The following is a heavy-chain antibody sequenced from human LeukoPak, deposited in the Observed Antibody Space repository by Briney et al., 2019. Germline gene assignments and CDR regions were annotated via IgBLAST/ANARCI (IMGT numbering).Heavy chain of an antibody. CDR3: ASGGYCGGSSCYPNWFDP. J-gene: IGHJ5*02. Sequence: SETLSLTCTVSGGSISSYYWSWIRQPAGKGLEWIGRTYTSGSINYNPSLKSRVTMSVDTSKNQFSLKLRSVTAADTAVYYCASGGYCGGSSCYPNWFDPWGQGTLVTVSS. CDR1: GGSISSYY. D-gene: IGHD2-15*01. V-gene: IGHV4-4*07. CDR2: TYTSGSI.